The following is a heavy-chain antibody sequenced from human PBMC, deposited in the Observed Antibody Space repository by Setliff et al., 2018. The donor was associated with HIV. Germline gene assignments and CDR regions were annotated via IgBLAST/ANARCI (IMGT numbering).Heavy chain of an antibody. D-gene: IGHD6-19*01. CDR3: ARVDGCTLRIDY. V-gene: IGHV4-34*01. CDR2: IKHSGST. Sequence: PSETLSLTCVVYGGSFSAHYWNWIRQPPGKGLEWVGEIKHSGSTNYNPSLKSRVTMSVDTSKKQFSLNLTSVTAADTAVYYCARVDGCTLRIDYWGLGTLVTVSS. CDR1: GGSFSAHY. J-gene: IGHJ4*02.